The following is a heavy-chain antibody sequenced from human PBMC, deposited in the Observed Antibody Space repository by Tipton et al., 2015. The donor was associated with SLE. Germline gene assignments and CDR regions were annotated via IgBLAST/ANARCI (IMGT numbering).Heavy chain of an antibody. Sequence: TLSLTCTVSGGSIRSSSYYWGWIRQPPGKGLEWIGYIYYSGSTNYNPSLKSRVTISVDTSKRQFSLKLNSVTAADTAVYYCARCSGYYGMDVWGHGTTVTVSS. D-gene: IGHD2-15*01. J-gene: IGHJ6*02. CDR1: GGSIRSSSYY. CDR3: ARCSGYYGMDV. CDR2: IYYSGST. V-gene: IGHV4-61*05.